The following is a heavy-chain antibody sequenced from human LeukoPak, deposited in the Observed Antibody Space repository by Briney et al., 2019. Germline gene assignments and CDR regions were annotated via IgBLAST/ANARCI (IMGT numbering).Heavy chain of an antibody. D-gene: IGHD5-18*01. V-gene: IGHV3-30*18. Sequence: GGSLRLSCAASGFTFSSYGMHWVRQAPGKGLDWVAVISNDGSKKYYADSVKGRFTISRDNSKNTLSLQVSSLRTEDTAVYYCAKDRYSYAFEYSDSWGQGTLVTVS. CDR2: ISNDGSKK. CDR3: AKDRYSYAFEYSDS. CDR1: GFTFSSYG. J-gene: IGHJ4*02.